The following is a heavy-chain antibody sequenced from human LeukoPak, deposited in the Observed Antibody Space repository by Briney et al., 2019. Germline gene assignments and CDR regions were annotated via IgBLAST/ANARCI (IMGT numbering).Heavy chain of an antibody. Sequence: SETLSLTCTVSGGSVSSSGYYWGGVRQPPGKGLEWIGSISYSGSTSYTPSLKSRVTISVDTSKNQFSLKMSSVTAADTAVYFCVRDLEHFDIDYWGQGALVTVSS. CDR2: ISYSGST. CDR1: GGSVSSSGYY. V-gene: IGHV4-39*07. D-gene: IGHD1/OR15-1a*01. CDR3: VRDLEHFDIDY. J-gene: IGHJ4*02.